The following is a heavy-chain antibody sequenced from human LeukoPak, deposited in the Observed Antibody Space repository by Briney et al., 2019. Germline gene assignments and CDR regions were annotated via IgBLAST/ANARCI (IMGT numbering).Heavy chain of an antibody. CDR1: GFTFSDYY. CDR3: ARDEVLLVAGTFYFDY. CDR2: ISSSSSYT. D-gene: IGHD6-19*01. V-gene: IGHV3-11*05. Sequence: GGSLRLSCAASGFTFSDYYMSWIRQAPGKGLEWVSYISSSSSYTNYADSVKGRFTISRDNAKNSLYLQMNSLRAEDTAVYYRARDEVLLVAGTFYFDYWGQGTLVTVSS. J-gene: IGHJ4*02.